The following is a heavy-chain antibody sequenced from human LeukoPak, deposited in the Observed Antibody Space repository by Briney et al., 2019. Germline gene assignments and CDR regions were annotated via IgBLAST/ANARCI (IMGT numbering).Heavy chain of an antibody. J-gene: IGHJ4*02. Sequence: GGSLRLSCAASGFTFSSYWMTWVRQAPGKGLEWVANIKGDGSTQHYLDSVKDRFTISRDNAKNSLSLEMNSLRAEDTAVYYCAKDPLVNSQEYFDYWGQGTLVTVSS. CDR3: AKDPLVNSQEYFDY. V-gene: IGHV3-7*05. CDR1: GFTFSSYW. D-gene: IGHD2/OR15-2a*01. CDR2: IKGDGSTQ.